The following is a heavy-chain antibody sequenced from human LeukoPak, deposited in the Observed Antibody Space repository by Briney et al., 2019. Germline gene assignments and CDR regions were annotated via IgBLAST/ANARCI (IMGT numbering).Heavy chain of an antibody. CDR1: GVCISSSSYY. Sequence: SETLSLTCTVSGVCISSSSYYWGWIRQPPGKGLEWIGSIYYSGSTYYNPSLKSRVTISVDTSKNQFSLKLSSVTAADTAVYYCARDSGSHFMAFDIWGQGTMVTVSS. J-gene: IGHJ3*02. CDR2: IYYSGST. CDR3: ARDSGSHFMAFDI. V-gene: IGHV4-39*07. D-gene: IGHD1-26*01.